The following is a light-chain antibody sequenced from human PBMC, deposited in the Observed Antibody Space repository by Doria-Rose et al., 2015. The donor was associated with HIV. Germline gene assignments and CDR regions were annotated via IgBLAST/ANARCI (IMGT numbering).Light chain of an antibody. CDR3: QQYYDTPS. J-gene: IGKJ3*01. Sequence: DIRVTQSPESLGMSLGERATLNCKSNHSLLYTSKNYLAWYQQKPGQSPKLLIYWASTRQSGVPARFSGSGSGTDFTLTISSLEAEDVAVYYCQQYYDTPSFGPGTTVDIK. CDR2: WAS. V-gene: IGKV4-1*01. CDR1: HSLLYTSKNY.